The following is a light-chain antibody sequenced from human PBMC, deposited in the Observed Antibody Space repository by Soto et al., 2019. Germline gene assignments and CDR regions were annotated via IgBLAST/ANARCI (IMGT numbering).Light chain of an antibody. CDR1: SSDVGGYNY. J-gene: IGLJ1*01. CDR3: SSYTSSSTSYV. CDR2: EVS. V-gene: IGLV2-14*01. Sequence: SALTQPASVSGSPGQSITISCTGTSSDVGGYNYVSWYQQHPGKAPKLMIYEVSNRPSGVSNRFSGSKSGNTASLTISGLQAADEADYYCSSYTSSSTSYVFGTGTKLTVL.